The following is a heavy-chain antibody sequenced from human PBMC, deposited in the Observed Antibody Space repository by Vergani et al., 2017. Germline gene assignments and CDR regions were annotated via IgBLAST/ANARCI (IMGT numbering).Heavy chain of an antibody. V-gene: IGHV4-59*01. CDR2: IYYSGST. CDR1: GDSMSSYY. D-gene: IGHD3-22*01. CDR3: ARGSQYYDDRGGYSYKLDN. Sequence: QVQLQESCPGLVKPSETLSLTCTVSGDSMSSYYWSWIRQPPGKGREWIGRIYYSGSTNYNPSLRSRVTISVDASKNQFSLKLSSVTAADPAVKYCARGSQYYDDRGGYSYKLDNWGQGTLVTVSS. J-gene: IGHJ4*02.